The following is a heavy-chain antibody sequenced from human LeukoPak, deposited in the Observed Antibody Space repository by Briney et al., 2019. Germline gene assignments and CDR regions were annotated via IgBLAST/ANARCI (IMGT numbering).Heavy chain of an antibody. Sequence: ASVKVSCKASGYTFTSYYMHWVRQAPGQGLEWMGIINPSGGSTSYAQKFQGRVTITADESTSTAYMELSSLRSEDTAVYYCAREYLPPGTIVGWFDPWGQGTLVTVSS. V-gene: IGHV1-46*01. D-gene: IGHD1-7*01. CDR3: AREYLPPGTIVGWFDP. J-gene: IGHJ5*02. CDR1: GYTFTSYY. CDR2: INPSGGST.